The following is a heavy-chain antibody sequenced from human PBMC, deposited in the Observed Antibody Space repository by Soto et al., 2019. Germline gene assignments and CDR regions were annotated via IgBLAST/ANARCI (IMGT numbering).Heavy chain of an antibody. Sequence: QDQLVQSGAEVKRPGASVKLSCKASGYISDDYGITWVRQAPGQGLEWVGWVSGYNGDTSYAQRLQDRVTMTTDISTSTAYMELRSLTSDDTAVYYCARGEDGSDWYREDWGQGTLVTVSS. D-gene: IGHD6-19*01. CDR2: VSGYNGDT. CDR1: GYISDDYG. V-gene: IGHV1-18*01. CDR3: ARGEDGSDWYRED. J-gene: IGHJ4*02.